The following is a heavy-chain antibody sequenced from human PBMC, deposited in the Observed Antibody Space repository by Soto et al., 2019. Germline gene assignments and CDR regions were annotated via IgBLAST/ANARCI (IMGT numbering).Heavy chain of an antibody. Sequence: SETLSLTCTVSGGSISSCDYYWSWIRHPPGKGLDWIGYIYYSGSTYYNPSLKSRVTISVDTSKNQFSLKLSSVTAADTAVYYCARSSPAPSIYYYYYGMDAWGQGTTVTVSS. CDR3: ARSSPAPSIYYYYYGMDA. CDR1: GGSISSCDYY. J-gene: IGHJ6*02. V-gene: IGHV4-30-4*01. CDR2: IYYSGST.